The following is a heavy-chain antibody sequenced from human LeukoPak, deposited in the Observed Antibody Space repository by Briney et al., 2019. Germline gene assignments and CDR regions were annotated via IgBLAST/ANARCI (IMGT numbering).Heavy chain of an antibody. V-gene: IGHV5-51*01. CDR3: ARHSRYSSSSRVFDY. Sequence: GESLKISCKGSGYSFTSYWIGWVRQTPGKGLEWMGIIYPGDSDSRYSPSFQGQVTISADKSISTAYLQWSSLKASDTAMYYCARHSRYSSSSRVFDYWGQGTLVTVSS. J-gene: IGHJ4*02. CDR1: GYSFTSYW. D-gene: IGHD6-6*01. CDR2: IYPGDSDS.